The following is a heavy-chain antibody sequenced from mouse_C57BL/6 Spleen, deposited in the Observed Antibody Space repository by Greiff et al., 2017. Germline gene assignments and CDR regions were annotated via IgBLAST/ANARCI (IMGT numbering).Heavy chain of an antibody. CDR3: ARDGPYDYDVEFDY. CDR2: INPSNGGT. CDR1: GYTFTSYW. V-gene: IGHV1-53*01. D-gene: IGHD2-4*01. J-gene: IGHJ3*01. Sequence: QVQLQQPGPELVKPGASVKLSCKASGYTFTSYWMHWVKPRPGQGLEWIGNINPSNGGTNSNEKFKSKATLTVDKSSSTAYRQLRSLKYEDSSVYYGARDGPYDYDVEFDYWGQGTLVTVSA.